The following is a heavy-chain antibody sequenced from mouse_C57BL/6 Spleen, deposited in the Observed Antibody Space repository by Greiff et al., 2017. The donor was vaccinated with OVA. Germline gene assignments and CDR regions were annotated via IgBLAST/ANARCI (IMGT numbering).Heavy chain of an antibody. CDR1: GFTFSDYG. CDR2: ISSGSSTI. J-gene: IGHJ3*01. D-gene: IGHD2-4*01. V-gene: IGHV5-17*01. Sequence: EVQVVESGGGLVKPGGSLKLSCAASGFTFSDYGMHWVRQAPEKGLEWVAYISSGSSTIYYADTVKGRFTLSRDNAKNTLFLQMTSLRSEDTAMYYCARPYDYDSFAYWGQGTLVTVSA. CDR3: ARPYDYDSFAY.